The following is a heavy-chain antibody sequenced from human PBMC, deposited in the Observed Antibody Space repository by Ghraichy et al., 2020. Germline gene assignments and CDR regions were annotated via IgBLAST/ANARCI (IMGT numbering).Heavy chain of an antibody. Sequence: SQTLSLTCVISGESVSSLGASWNWIRQSPSRGLEWLGRTYYRSQWFYEYAVSVQSRITINPDISKNQFSLQLKSMTPEDTAVYFCVRGNYNFDYWGQGTLVPVSS. CDR3: VRGNYNFDY. CDR1: GESVSSLGAS. CDR2: TYYRSQWFY. D-gene: IGHD5-24*01. V-gene: IGHV6-1*01. J-gene: IGHJ4*02.